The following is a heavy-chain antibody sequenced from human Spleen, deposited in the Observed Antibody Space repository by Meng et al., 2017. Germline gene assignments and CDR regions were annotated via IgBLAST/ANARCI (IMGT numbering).Heavy chain of an antibody. D-gene: IGHD4-17*01. CDR3: ARSLRGTNYFDL. Sequence: QAHLQESGPGLVKPSGTLSLTCAVSGGSISSSNWWSWVRQPPGKRLEWIGEIYHSGSTNYNPSPKSRVTISVDKSKNQFSLKLSSVTPEDTAVYYCARSLRGTNYFDLWGRGTLVTVSS. CDR1: GGSISSSNW. J-gene: IGHJ2*01. CDR2: IYHSGST. V-gene: IGHV4-4*02.